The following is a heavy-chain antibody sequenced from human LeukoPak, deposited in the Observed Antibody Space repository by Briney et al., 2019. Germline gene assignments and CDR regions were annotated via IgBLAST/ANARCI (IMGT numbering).Heavy chain of an antibody. CDR2: ISGSGGST. J-gene: IGHJ5*02. Sequence: PGGSLRLSCAASGFTFSSYAMSSVRQAPGKGLESVSAISGSGGSTYYADSVKGRFTISRDNSKNTLYLQMNSLRAEDTAVYYCAKDPLPRTSCYPGDWFDPWGQGTLVTVSS. D-gene: IGHD2-2*01. CDR3: AKDPLPRTSCYPGDWFDP. V-gene: IGHV3-23*01. CDR1: GFTFSSYA.